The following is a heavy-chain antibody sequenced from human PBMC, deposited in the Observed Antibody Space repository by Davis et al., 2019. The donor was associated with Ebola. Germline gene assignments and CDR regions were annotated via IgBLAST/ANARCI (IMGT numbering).Heavy chain of an antibody. CDR1: GYTFTSYY. CDR3: ARDATAVAGKGGIYYYYMDV. CDR2: INPSGGST. J-gene: IGHJ6*03. D-gene: IGHD6-19*01. Sequence: ASVKVSCKASGYTFTSYYMHWVRQAPGQGLEWMGIINPSGGSTSYAQKFQGRVTMTRDTSTSTVYMELSSLRSEDTAVYYCARDATAVAGKGGIYYYYMDVWGKGTTVTVSS. V-gene: IGHV1-46*01.